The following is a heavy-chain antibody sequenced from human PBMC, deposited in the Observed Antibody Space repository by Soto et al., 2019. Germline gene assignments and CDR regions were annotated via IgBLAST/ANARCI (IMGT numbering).Heavy chain of an antibody. V-gene: IGHV4-39*01. J-gene: IGHJ4*02. Sequence: PSETLCLTCTVSGGAISTSIYNWGRIRQPPGKGLEWIGSIYNSGSTYSNPSLHSRVTISIDTSKNEFSLKLSSVTGADSAVYFCARLEGLATNSYYFHFWGPGALVTVSS. CDR1: GGAISTSIYN. CDR3: ARLEGLATNSYYFHF. CDR2: IYNSGST. D-gene: IGHD3-9*01.